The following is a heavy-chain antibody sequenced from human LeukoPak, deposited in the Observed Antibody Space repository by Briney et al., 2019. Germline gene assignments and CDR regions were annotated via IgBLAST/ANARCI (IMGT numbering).Heavy chain of an antibody. CDR2: VYYTGST. Sequence: SETLSLTCTVSGDSISTYYWSWIRQPPGKGLEWIGYVYYTGSTNYNPSLKSRVTISVDTSKNQFSLKLTSVTATDTAVYFCARGPLGDLFSDAFDIWGQGTKVTVSS. D-gene: IGHD3-10*01. CDR1: GDSISTYY. J-gene: IGHJ3*02. V-gene: IGHV4-59*01. CDR3: ARGPLGDLFSDAFDI.